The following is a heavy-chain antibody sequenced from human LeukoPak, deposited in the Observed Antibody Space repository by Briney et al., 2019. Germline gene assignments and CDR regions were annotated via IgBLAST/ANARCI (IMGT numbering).Heavy chain of an antibody. CDR3: ARHRAIGVRGVPWVGPNWFDP. Sequence: GESLKISCKGSGYSFTSYWIGWVRQMPGKGLEWMGIIYPGDSDARYSPSFQDQVTISADKSISTAYLQWSSLKASDTAMYYCARHRAIGVRGVPWVGPNWFDPWGQGTLVTVSS. CDR2: IYPGDSDA. J-gene: IGHJ5*02. CDR1: GYSFTSYW. D-gene: IGHD3-10*01. V-gene: IGHV5-51*01.